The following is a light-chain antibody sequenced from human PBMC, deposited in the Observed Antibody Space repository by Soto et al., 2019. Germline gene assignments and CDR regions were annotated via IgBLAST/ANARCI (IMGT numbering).Light chain of an antibody. J-gene: IGKJ5*01. CDR3: QQSYDHPVT. Sequence: DIQMTQSPSSLSASAGDRVSITCRASQTISNYLNWFQQKPGEAPNLLIYRASTLQSGVPSRFSGSGSGTDCTLTISNVQPEDFATYYCQQSYDHPVTFGQGTRLEV. V-gene: IGKV1-39*01. CDR1: QTISNY. CDR2: RAS.